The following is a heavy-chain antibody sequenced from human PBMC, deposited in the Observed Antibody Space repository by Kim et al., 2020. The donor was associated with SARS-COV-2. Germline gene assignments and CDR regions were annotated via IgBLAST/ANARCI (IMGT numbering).Heavy chain of an antibody. CDR1: GFSLSTSGMC. V-gene: IGHV2-70*01. J-gene: IGHJ3*02. CDR3: ARILLTGYYSGAFDI. Sequence: SGPTLVKPTQTLTLTCTFSGFSLSTSGMCVSWIRQPPGKALEWLALIDWDDDKYYSTSLKTRLTISKDTSKNQVVLTMTNMDPVDTATYYCARILLTGYYSGAFDIWGQGTMVTVSS. CDR2: IDWDDDK. D-gene: IGHD3-9*01.